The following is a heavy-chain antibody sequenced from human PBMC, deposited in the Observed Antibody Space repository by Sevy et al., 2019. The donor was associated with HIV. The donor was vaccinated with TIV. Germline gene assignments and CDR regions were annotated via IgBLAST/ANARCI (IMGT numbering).Heavy chain of an antibody. Sequence: GGSLRLSCAASGFTVSSNYMSWVRQAPGKGLEWVSVIYSDGSTYYADSVKGRFTISRDNSKNTLYLQMNSLKAEDTAVYYCARDPGSGTPDYWGQGTLVTVSS. CDR2: IYSDGST. J-gene: IGHJ4*02. D-gene: IGHD3-10*01. CDR3: ARDPGSGTPDY. CDR1: GFTVSSNY. V-gene: IGHV3-53*01.